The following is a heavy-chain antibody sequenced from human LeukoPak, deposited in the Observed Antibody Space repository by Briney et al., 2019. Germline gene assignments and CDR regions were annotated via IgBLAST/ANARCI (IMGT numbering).Heavy chain of an antibody. CDR3: ASLSSGSYNWFDP. D-gene: IGHD1-26*01. Sequence: SETLSLTCTVSGGSISGSYWNWIRQPPGKGLEWIGYIYYSGSTNYNPSLKSRVTISVDTSKIQFSLKLSSVTAADTAVYYCASLSSGSYNWFDPWGRGTLVTVSS. CDR2: IYYSGST. CDR1: GGSISGSY. J-gene: IGHJ5*02. V-gene: IGHV4-59*01.